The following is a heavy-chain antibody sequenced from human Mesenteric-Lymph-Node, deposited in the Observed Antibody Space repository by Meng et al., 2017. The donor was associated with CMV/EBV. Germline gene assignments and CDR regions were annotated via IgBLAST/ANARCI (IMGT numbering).Heavy chain of an antibody. Sequence: SETLSLTCTVSGGSISSYYWSWIRQPAGKGLEWIGRIYTSGSTNYNPSLKSRVTISADTSKNQLSLTVTSVTAADTAVYYCARRPRHYFGMDVWGQGTTVTVSS. J-gene: IGHJ6*02. D-gene: IGHD1-1*01. V-gene: IGHV4-4*07. CDR3: ARRPRHYFGMDV. CDR2: IYTSGST. CDR1: GGSISSYY.